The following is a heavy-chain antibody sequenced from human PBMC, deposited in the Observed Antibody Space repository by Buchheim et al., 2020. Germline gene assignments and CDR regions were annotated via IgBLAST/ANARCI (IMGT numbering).Heavy chain of an antibody. CDR2: IKSKADGGTT. Sequence: EVQLVESGGGLVKPGGSLRLSCAASGFTFSNAWMSWVRQAPGKGLEWVGRIKSKADGGTTDYAAPVKGRFTISRDDSKNTLYLQMNSLKTEDTAVYYCTTDFGSSSSDLYYYYYGMDVWGQGTT. CDR1: GFTFSNAW. V-gene: IGHV3-15*01. J-gene: IGHJ6*02. D-gene: IGHD6-6*01. CDR3: TTDFGSSSSDLYYYYYGMDV.